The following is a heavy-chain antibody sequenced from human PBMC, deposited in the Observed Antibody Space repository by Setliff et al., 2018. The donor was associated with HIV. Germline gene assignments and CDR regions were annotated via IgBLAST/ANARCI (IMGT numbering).Heavy chain of an antibody. CDR3: ARVRLTMIMMVDYFDQ. D-gene: IGHD3-22*01. CDR2: MYHSGST. J-gene: IGHJ4*02. V-gene: IGHV4-39*07. Sequence: PSETLSLTCSVSGGPISSMTDYWGWIRQPPGKGLEWVGSMYHSGSTYYNPSLKSRVAMSIDTSKNQLSLSLTSVTAADTAVYYCARVRLTMIMMVDYFDQWGQGTLVTVSS. CDR1: GGPISSMTDY.